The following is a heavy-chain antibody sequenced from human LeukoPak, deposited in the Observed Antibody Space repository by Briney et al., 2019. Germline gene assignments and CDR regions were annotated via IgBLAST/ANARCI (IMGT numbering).Heavy chain of an antibody. CDR1: GFTFSSYW. Sequence: GGSLRLSCAASGFTFSSYWMNWARQAPGKGLEWVASINHNGNVNYYVDSVKGRFTISRDNAKNSLYLQMSNLRAEDTAVYYCAIHSRSEAYCGGDCYFPLPDYWGQGTLVTVSS. CDR3: AIHSRSEAYCGGDCYFPLPDY. J-gene: IGHJ4*02. D-gene: IGHD2-21*02. CDR2: INHNGNVN. V-gene: IGHV3-7*03.